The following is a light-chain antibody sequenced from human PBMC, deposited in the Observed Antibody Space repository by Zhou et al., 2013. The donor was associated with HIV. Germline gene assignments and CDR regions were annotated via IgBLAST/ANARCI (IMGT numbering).Light chain of an antibody. CDR1: QSISND. Sequence: DIQMTQSPSSLSASVGDRVTITCRASQSISNDLNWYQQKPGKAPKFLIYSASNLQTGVPSRFSGSGSGTEFTLTISSLQPEDFATYYCQQSFSTPRTFGQGTKLEIK. CDR3: QQSFSTPRT. J-gene: IGKJ2*01. CDR2: SAS. V-gene: IGKV1-39*01.